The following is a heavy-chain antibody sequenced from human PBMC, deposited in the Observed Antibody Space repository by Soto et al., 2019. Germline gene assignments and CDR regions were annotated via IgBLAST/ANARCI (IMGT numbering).Heavy chain of an antibody. CDR1: GYSFTSYW. J-gene: IGHJ6*02. Sequence: GESLKISCKGSGYSFTSYWIGWVRQMPGKGLEWMGIIYPGDSDTRYSPSFQGQVTISADKSISTAYLQWSSLKASDTAMYYCARIVRSGYYYYYGMDVWGQGTTVTAP. D-gene: IGHD3-10*01. CDR3: ARIVRSGYYYYYGMDV. V-gene: IGHV5-51*01. CDR2: IYPGDSDT.